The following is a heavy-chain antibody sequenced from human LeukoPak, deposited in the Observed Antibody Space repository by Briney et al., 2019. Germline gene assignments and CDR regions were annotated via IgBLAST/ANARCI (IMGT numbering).Heavy chain of an antibody. V-gene: IGHV1-69*13. CDR2: IIPIFGTA. CDR1: GGTFSSHA. CDR3: ARAPPLHDYGGNP. D-gene: IGHD4-23*01. J-gene: IGHJ5*02. Sequence: SVKVSCKASGGTFSSHAISWVRQAPGQGPEWMGGIIPIFGTANYAQKFQGRVTITADESTSTAYMELSSLRSEDTAVYYCARAPPLHDYGGNPWGQGTLVTVSS.